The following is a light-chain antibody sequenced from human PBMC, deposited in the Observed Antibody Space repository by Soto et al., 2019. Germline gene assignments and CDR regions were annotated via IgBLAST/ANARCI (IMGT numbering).Light chain of an antibody. V-gene: IGLV2-8*01. J-gene: IGLJ1*01. CDR1: TSDVGFYNY. CDR3: CSYADDNIFV. CDR2: EAK. Sequence: QSWLTHPPSASRSPGQSVPISCTGATSDVGFYNYVSWYQQYPGKAPKLMIFEAKKRPSGVPDRFSGSKSGNTASLTISGLQADDEADYYCCSYADDNIFVFGTGTQVIV.